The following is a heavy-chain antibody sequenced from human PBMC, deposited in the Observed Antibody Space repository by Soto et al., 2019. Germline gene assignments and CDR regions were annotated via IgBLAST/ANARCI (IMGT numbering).Heavy chain of an antibody. V-gene: IGHV5-51*01. D-gene: IGHD3-10*01. CDR3: ARLPGVRGVFDGFNV. CDR1: GYNFAHHW. CDR2: IYPGDSDT. Sequence: GESLKISCEGSGYNFAHHWIGWVRQMPGKGLEWMGIIYPGDSDTRYRPSFQGQVTISADKSISTAYLQWNSLKASDTAMYFCARLPGVRGVFDGFNVWGQGTMVTVSS. J-gene: IGHJ3*01.